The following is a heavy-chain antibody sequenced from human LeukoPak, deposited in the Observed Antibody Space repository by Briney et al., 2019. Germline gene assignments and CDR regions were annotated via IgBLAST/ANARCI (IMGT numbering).Heavy chain of an antibody. J-gene: IGHJ4*02. D-gene: IGHD3-10*01. CDR3: ARVTGGSGSYYSPLHYYFDY. CDR2: INHSGST. CDR1: GGSFSGYY. V-gene: IGHV4-34*01. Sequence: SETLSLTCAVYGGSFSGYYWSWIRQPPGKGLEWIGEINHSGSTNYNPSLKSRVTISVDTSKNQFSLKLSSVTAADTAVYYCARVTGGSGSYYSPLHYYFDYWGQGTLVTVSS.